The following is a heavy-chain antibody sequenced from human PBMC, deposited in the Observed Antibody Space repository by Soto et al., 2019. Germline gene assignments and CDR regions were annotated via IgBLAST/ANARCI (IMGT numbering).Heavy chain of an antibody. V-gene: IGHV4-4*07. CDR3: ARGQRFSDWFDP. J-gene: IGHJ5*02. CDR2: IYSSGST. CDR1: GGAINRYY. Sequence: SETLSLTCTVSGGAINRYYWTWIRQPAGKGLESIGRIYSSGSTKYNPSLQSRVTMSLDTSKNQFSLRLTSVTAADTAVYYCARGQRFSDWFDPWGQGTLVTVS. D-gene: IGHD3-3*01.